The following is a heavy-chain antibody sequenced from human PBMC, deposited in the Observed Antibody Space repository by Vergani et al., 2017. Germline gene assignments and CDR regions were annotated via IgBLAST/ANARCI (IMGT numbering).Heavy chain of an antibody. Sequence: QVQLVQSGAEVKKPGASVKVSFKASGYTFTSYGISWVRQAPGQGLEWMGWISAYNGNTNYAQKLQGRVTMTTDTPTSTAYMELRSLRSDDTAVYYCARWGIAVAGFRGDYYYGMDVWGQGTTVTVSS. J-gene: IGHJ6*02. CDR2: ISAYNGNT. D-gene: IGHD6-19*01. CDR1: GYTFTSYG. CDR3: ARWGIAVAGFRGDYYYGMDV. V-gene: IGHV1-18*01.